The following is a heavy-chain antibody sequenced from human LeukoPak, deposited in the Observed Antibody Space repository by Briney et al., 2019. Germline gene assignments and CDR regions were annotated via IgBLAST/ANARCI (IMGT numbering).Heavy chain of an antibody. CDR3: ARDEDYVWGSYRFDY. V-gene: IGHV3-30-3*01. CDR2: ISYDGSNK. J-gene: IGHJ4*02. CDR1: GFTFSSYA. D-gene: IGHD3-16*02. Sequence: GGSLRLSCAASGFTFSSYAMSWVRQAPGKGLEWVAVISYDGSNKYYADSVKGRFTISRDNTKNTLHLQMNSLRAEDTAVYYCARDEDYVWGSYRFDYWGQGTLVTVSS.